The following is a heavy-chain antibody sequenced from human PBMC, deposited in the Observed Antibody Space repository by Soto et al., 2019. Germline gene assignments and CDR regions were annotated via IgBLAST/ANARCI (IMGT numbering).Heavy chain of an antibody. Sequence: ASVKVSCKASGYTFTGYYMHWVRQAPGQGLEWMGWISAYNGNTNYAQKLQGRVTMTTDTSTSTAYMELRSLRSDDTAVYYCARDGVDIVATTPADYWGQGTLVTVSS. J-gene: IGHJ4*02. CDR2: ISAYNGNT. CDR3: ARDGVDIVATTPADY. D-gene: IGHD5-12*01. V-gene: IGHV1-18*04. CDR1: GYTFTGYY.